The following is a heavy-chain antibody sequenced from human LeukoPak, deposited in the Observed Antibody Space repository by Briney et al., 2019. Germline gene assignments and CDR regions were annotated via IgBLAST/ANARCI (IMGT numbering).Heavy chain of an antibody. D-gene: IGHD3-16*01. Sequence: GGSLRLSCAASGFTFSSYWMNWVRQAPGKGLEWVANMSHDGSEKYQIDSVKGRFTIPRDNAKNSLYLQMSSLRVEDTAIYYCVRYFYDSYTSSFRFDSWGQGTLVTVSS. CDR1: GFTFSSYW. CDR3: VRYFYDSYTSSFRFDS. CDR2: MSHDGSEK. V-gene: IGHV3-7*03. J-gene: IGHJ5*01.